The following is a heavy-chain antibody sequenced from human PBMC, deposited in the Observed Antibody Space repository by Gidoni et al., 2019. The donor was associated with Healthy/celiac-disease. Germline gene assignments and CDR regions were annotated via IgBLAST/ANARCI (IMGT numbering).Heavy chain of an antibody. V-gene: IGHV4-59*01. CDR2: IYYSGST. J-gene: IGHJ4*02. D-gene: IGHD5-18*01. CDR1: GGSISSYY. Sequence: QVQLQESGPGRVKPSETLSLTCTVSGGSISSYYWSWIRQPPGKGLEWIGYIYYSGSTNYNPSLKSRVTRSVDTSKNQFSLKLSSVTAADTAVYYCARHQGEYSYGPIDYCGQGTLVTVSS. CDR3: ARHQGEYSYGPIDY.